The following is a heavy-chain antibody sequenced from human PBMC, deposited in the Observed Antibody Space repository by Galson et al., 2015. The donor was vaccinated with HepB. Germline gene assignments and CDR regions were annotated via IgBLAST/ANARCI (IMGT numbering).Heavy chain of an antibody. V-gene: IGHV1-18*01. D-gene: IGHD5-18*01. CDR3: ARSLDPGYSLWNAFDI. CDR1: GYTFTSYG. Sequence: SVKVSCKASGYTFTSYGISWVRQAPGQGLEWMGWISAYNGNTNYAQKLQGRVTMTTDTSTSTAYMELRSLRSDDTAVYYCARSLDPGYSLWNAFDIWGQGTMVTVSS. CDR2: ISAYNGNT. J-gene: IGHJ3*02.